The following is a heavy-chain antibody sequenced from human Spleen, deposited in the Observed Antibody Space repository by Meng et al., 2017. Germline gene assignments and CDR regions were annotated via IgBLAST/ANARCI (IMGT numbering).Heavy chain of an antibody. CDR1: GFTFSSYA. D-gene: IGHD4-17*01. CDR3: ASYGDYGLDG. Sequence: GESLKISCAASGFTFSSYAMSWVRQAPGKGLEWVSSISGSGVSTYYADSVKGRFTISRDNAKNSLYLQMNSLRAEDTAVYYCASYGDYGLDGWGQGTTVTVSS. J-gene: IGHJ6*02. V-gene: IGHV3-23*01. CDR2: ISGSGVST.